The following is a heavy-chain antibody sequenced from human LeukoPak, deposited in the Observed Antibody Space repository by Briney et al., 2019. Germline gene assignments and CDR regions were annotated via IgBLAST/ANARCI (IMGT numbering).Heavy chain of an antibody. Sequence: SETLSLTCAVSGYSISSGYCWGWIRQPPGKGLEWIANMYHSGNTLYNPSLRSRVTISVDTSKHEFSLSLTSVTAADTAVYECARWDLSLSVFKLDAFDIWGQGTMVTVSS. CDR1: GYSISSGYC. D-gene: IGHD1-26*01. J-gene: IGHJ3*02. CDR3: ARWDLSLSVFKLDAFDI. CDR2: MYHSGNT. V-gene: IGHV4-38-2*01.